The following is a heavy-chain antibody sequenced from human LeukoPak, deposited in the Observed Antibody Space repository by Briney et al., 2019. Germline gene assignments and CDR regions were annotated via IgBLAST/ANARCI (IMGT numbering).Heavy chain of an antibody. V-gene: IGHV1-18*01. J-gene: IGHJ4*02. Sequence: ASVKVSCKASGYNFPSHGISWVRQAPGQRLEWMGWISVDIGNTNYAQRLQGRVTMTTDTSTTTAYMELTSLTSDDTAVYYCARDRSGYCGGTSCLLFDYWGQGTLVTVSS. CDR3: ARDRSGYCGGTSCLLFDY. D-gene: IGHD2-15*01. CDR2: ISVDIGNT. CDR1: GYNFPSHG.